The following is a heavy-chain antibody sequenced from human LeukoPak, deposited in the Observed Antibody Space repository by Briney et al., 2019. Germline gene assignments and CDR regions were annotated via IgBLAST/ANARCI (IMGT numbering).Heavy chain of an antibody. Sequence: SETLSLTCAVYGGSFSGYCWSWIRQPPGKGLEWIGEINHSGSTNYNPSLKSRVTISVDTSKNQFSLKLSSVTAADTAVYYCARGSNYDILTGYCFDYWGQGTLVTVSS. CDR2: INHSGST. J-gene: IGHJ4*02. CDR3: ARGSNYDILTGYCFDY. D-gene: IGHD3-9*01. V-gene: IGHV4-34*01. CDR1: GGSFSGYC.